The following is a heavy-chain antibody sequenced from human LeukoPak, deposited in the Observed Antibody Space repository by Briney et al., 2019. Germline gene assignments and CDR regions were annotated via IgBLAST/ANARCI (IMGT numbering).Heavy chain of an antibody. D-gene: IGHD6-13*01. CDR3: ARASLGRIAAAGTAPNYYYMDV. J-gene: IGHJ6*03. CDR1: GGSFSGYY. CDR2: INHSGST. V-gene: IGHV4-34*01. Sequence: SETLSLTCAVYGGSFSGYYWSWIRQPPGKGLEWIGEINHSGSTNYNPSLKSRVTISVDTSKNQFSLKLSSVTAADTAVYYCARASLGRIAAAGTAPNYYYMDVWGKGTTVTVSS.